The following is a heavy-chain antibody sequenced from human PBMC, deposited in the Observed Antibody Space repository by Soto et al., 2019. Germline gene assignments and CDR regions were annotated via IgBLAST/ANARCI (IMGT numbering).Heavy chain of an antibody. CDR2: NYHSGTT. V-gene: IGHV4-59*01. CDR1: GVTISTYY. CDR3: VREAYIGYGHAIDH. Sequence: LETLSLTCAVSGVTISTYYWSWIRQPPGKGLEWIGYNYHSGTTNYNPSIKSRVTISVDTSKNQFSLRLTSVTAADTAIYHCVREAYIGYGHAIDHWSQGTLVTVSS. D-gene: IGHD5-12*01. J-gene: IGHJ4*02.